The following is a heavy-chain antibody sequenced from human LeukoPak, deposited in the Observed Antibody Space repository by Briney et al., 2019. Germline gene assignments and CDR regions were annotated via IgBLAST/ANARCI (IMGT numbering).Heavy chain of an antibody. J-gene: IGHJ3*02. V-gene: IGHV4-39*07. Sequence: SETLSLTCTVSGGPISSTNYYWGWIRQPPGKGLEWIGSIYYSGSTYYNPSLKSRVTISVDTSKNQFSLKLTSVTAADTAVYYCARDRILDAFDIWGQGTMVTVSS. CDR3: ARDRILDAFDI. CDR2: IYYSGST. CDR1: GGPISSTNYY.